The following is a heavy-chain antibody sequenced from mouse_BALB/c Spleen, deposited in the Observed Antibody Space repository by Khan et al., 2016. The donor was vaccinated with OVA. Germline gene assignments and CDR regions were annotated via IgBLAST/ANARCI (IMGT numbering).Heavy chain of an antibody. CDR3: VRDEDYARNDGASAY. CDR2: INPSNGNT. CDR1: GYTFTSYT. V-gene: IGHV1-4*01. Sequence: QVQLQESGAELARPGASVKMSCKASGYTFTSYTIHWIKPRPGQGLEWIGHINPSNGNTNYNQKFKDKATLTADKSSTTAYMQLSSLSFEDSAVYSSVRDEDYARNDGASAYGGRGGLVTIAA. J-gene: IGHJ3*01. D-gene: IGHD2-14*01.